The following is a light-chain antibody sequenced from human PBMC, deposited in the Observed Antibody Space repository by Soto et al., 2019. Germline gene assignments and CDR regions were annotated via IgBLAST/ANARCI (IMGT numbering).Light chain of an antibody. CDR3: GTDHGSESDFVYV. CDR1: SGYNNYK. J-gene: IGLJ1*01. V-gene: IGLV9-49*01. Sequence: QAVVTQPPSASASLGASDTLTCTLSSGYNNYKVDWYQQRPGKGPRFVMRVGTGGIVGPKGDGIPDRFSVLGSGLNRYLTIKNIQEEDEGDYHCGTDHGSESDFVYVFGSGTKLTVL. CDR2: VGTGGIVG.